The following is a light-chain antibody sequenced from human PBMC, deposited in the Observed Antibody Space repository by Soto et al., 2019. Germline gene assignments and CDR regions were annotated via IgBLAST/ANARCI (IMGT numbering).Light chain of an antibody. V-gene: IGLV1-47*01. J-gene: IGLJ2*01. CDR1: SSNIGSNY. Sequence: LTQPPSASGTPGQRVTISCSGSSSNIGSNYVYWYQQIPGTAPKLLISRNNQRPSGVPDRSSGSKSGTSASLAISGLRSEDEAHYYCAAWDDSLSGVVFGGGTKVTVL. CDR2: RNN. CDR3: AAWDDSLSGVV.